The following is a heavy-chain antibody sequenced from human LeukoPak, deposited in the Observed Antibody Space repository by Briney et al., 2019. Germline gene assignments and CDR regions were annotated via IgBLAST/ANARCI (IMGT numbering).Heavy chain of an antibody. CDR3: ARALTSSWSDYYYMDV. Sequence: ASVKVSCKASGYTFTSYDINWVRQATGQGLEWMGWMNPNSGNTGYAQKFQGRVTMTRNTSISTAYMELSSLKSEDTAVYYCARALTSSWSDYYYMDVWAKGTTVTISS. CDR1: GYTFTSYD. D-gene: IGHD6-13*01. J-gene: IGHJ6*03. V-gene: IGHV1-8*01. CDR2: MNPNSGNT.